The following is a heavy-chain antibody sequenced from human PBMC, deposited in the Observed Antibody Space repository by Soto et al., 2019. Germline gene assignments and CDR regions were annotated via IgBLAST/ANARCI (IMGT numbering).Heavy chain of an antibody. V-gene: IGHV3-74*01. CDR3: ARDRSGFDP. CDR1: GFTFRSQS. J-gene: IGHJ5*02. CDR2: INSDGSSK. Sequence: PGGALRLSWAASGFTFRSQSMNGFRQAPGKGLVWVSFINSDGSSKSYADSVKGRFTISRDNAKNTLYLQMNSLRAEDTDVYYCARDRSGFDPWGQGTLVTVSS.